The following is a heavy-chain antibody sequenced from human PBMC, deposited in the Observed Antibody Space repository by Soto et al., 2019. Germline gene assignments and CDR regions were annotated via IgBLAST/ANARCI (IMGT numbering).Heavy chain of an antibody. D-gene: IGHD1-26*01. CDR3: ERVRPRGGGSYLTPAFDI. CDR2: IIPILGIA. Sequence: EASVKVSCKASGGTFSSYTISWVRQAPGQGLEWMGRIIPILGIANYAQKFQGRVTITADKSTSTAYMELSSLRSEDTAVYYCERVRPRGGGSYLTPAFDIWGKGTMVTVSS. J-gene: IGHJ3*02. CDR1: GGTFSSYT. V-gene: IGHV1-69*02.